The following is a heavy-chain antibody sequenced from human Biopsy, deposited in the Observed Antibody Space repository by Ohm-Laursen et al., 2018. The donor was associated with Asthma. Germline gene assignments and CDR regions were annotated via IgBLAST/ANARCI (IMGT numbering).Heavy chain of an antibody. V-gene: IGHV1-24*01. Sequence: ASVKVPCKISGYSLTDLSMHWVRQAPGQGLEWMGGHDHEEGGTVNARRLQGRVTMTEDTSTDTAYMELSSLSSDDTAVYYCASDFPKDYVRYNFQFWGQGTLVTVSS. CDR3: ASDFPKDYVRYNFQF. D-gene: IGHD4-17*01. CDR1: GYSLTDLS. J-gene: IGHJ4*02. CDR2: HDHEEGGT.